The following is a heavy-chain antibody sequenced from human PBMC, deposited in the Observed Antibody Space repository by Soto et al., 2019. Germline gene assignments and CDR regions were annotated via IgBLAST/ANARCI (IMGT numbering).Heavy chain of an antibody. CDR1: GYTFTSYA. CDR3: ARDIGYGDYSDY. Sequence: QVQLVQSGAEVKKPGASVKGSFKASGYTFTSYALHWVRQAPGQRLEWMGWINAGNGNTKYSQKFQGRVTLTRDTSASTAYMELSSLRSEDTAVYYCARDIGYGDYSDYWGQGTLVTVS. D-gene: IGHD4-17*01. V-gene: IGHV1-3*01. J-gene: IGHJ4*02. CDR2: INAGNGNT.